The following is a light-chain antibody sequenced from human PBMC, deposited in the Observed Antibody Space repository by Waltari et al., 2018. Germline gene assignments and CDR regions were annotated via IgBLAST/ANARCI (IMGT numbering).Light chain of an antibody. V-gene: IGKV3D-20*01. CDR3: QMYRSLPAT. Sequence: EIVLTKSPATLSLSPGERVPLPCGASQSVSRSLAWYQQKPGQAPRLLIYDASSRATGIPDRFSGSGSGTDFSLTISRLEPEDFAVYYCQMYRSLPATFGQGTKVEIK. J-gene: IGKJ1*01. CDR2: DAS. CDR1: QSVSRS.